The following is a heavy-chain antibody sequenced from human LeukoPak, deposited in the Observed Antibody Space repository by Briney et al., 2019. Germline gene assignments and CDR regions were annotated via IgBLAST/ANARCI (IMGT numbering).Heavy chain of an antibody. CDR2: ISGSGGST. D-gene: IGHD5-18*01. CDR1: GFTISSYA. CDR3: AKEAGYSYGKDGMDV. Sequence: GGSLRLSCAASGFTISSYAMSWVRQAPGKGLEWVSVISGSGGSTYYADSVKGRFTISRDNSKNTLYLQMNSLRAEDTAVYYCAKEAGYSYGKDGMDVWGQGTTVTVSS. V-gene: IGHV3-23*01. J-gene: IGHJ6*02.